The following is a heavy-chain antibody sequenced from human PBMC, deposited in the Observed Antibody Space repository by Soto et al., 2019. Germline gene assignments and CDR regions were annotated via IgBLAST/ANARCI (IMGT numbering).Heavy chain of an antibody. D-gene: IGHD6-6*01. Sequence: QVQLVQSGAEVKKPGASVKVSCKASGYTFTSYAMHWVRQAPGQRLEWMGWINAGNGNTKYSQKFQGRVTITRDTSASTAYMELSSLRSEDTAVYYCARDRRGSSLYYYYYMDVWGKGTTVTVSS. CDR2: INAGNGNT. V-gene: IGHV1-3*01. J-gene: IGHJ6*03. CDR3: ARDRRGSSLYYYYYMDV. CDR1: GYTFTSYA.